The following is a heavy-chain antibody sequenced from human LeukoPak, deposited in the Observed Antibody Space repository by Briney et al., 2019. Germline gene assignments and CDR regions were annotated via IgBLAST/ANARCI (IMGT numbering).Heavy chain of an antibody. D-gene: IGHD2-15*01. J-gene: IGHJ5*02. V-gene: IGHV1-2*06. Sequence: ASVKASCKASGYTFTGYYMHWVRQAPGQGLEWMGRINPNSGGTNYAQKFQGRVTMTRDTSISTAYMELSRLRSDDTAVYYCARARGYCSGGSCYGPSDPWGQGTLVTVSS. CDR1: GYTFTGYY. CDR2: INPNSGGT. CDR3: ARARGYCSGGSCYGPSDP.